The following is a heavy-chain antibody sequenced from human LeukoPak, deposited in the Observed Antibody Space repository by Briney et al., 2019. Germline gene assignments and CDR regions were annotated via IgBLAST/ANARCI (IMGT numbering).Heavy chain of an antibody. D-gene: IGHD3-9*01. CDR3: ARDPVLRYFDWLGDPYGMDV. CDR2: ISSSSSTI. Sequence: GGSLRLSCAASGFTFSSYSMNWVRQAPGKGLEWVSYISSSSSTIYYADSVKGRFPISRDNAKNSLYLQMNSLRAEDTAVYYCARDPVLRYFDWLGDPYGMDVWGQGTTVTVSS. V-gene: IGHV3-48*01. J-gene: IGHJ6*02. CDR1: GFTFSSYS.